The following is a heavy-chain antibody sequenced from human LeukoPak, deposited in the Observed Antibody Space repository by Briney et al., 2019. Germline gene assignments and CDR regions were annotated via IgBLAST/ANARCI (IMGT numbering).Heavy chain of an antibody. D-gene: IGHD1-1*01. CDR2: IYYSGST. CDR3: ARHVDHRWNLYYFDY. J-gene: IGHJ4*02. CDR1: GGSISSSSYY. Sequence: PSETLPLTCTVSGGSISSSSYYWGWIRQPPGKGLEWIGSIYYSGSTYYNPSLKSRVTISVDTSKNQFSLKLSSVTAADTAVYYCARHVDHRWNLYYFDYWGQGTLVTVSS. V-gene: IGHV4-39*01.